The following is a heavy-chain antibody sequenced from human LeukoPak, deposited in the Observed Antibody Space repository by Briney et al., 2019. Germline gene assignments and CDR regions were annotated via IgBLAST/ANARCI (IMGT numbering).Heavy chain of an antibody. J-gene: IGHJ4*02. CDR2: IIPIFGTA. CDR1: GGTFSSYA. D-gene: IGHD3-22*01. CDR3: ARDDSSGYYGY. Sequence: GASVKVSCKASGGTFSSYAISWVRQAPGQGLEWMGGIIPIFGTANYAQKFQGRVTITADKSTSTAYMELSSLRSEDTAVYYCARDDSSGYYGYWGQGTLVTVSS. V-gene: IGHV1-69*06.